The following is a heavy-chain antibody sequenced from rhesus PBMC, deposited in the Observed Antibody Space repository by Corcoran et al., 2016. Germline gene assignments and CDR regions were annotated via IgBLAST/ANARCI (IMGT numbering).Heavy chain of an antibody. CDR2: IYGSGSST. CDR3: AKGDEDDYGYYYSSPDY. V-gene: IGHV4-169*01. J-gene: IGHJ4*01. Sequence: QLQLQESGPGLVKPSETLSVTCAVSGGSISSSYWSWIRQAPGKGLEWMGYIYGSGSSTNYNPSLKSRVTLSVDTSKNQLSLKLSSVTAADTAVYYCAKGDEDDYGYYYSSPDYWGQGVLVTVSS. D-gene: IGHD3-9*01. CDR1: GGSISSSY.